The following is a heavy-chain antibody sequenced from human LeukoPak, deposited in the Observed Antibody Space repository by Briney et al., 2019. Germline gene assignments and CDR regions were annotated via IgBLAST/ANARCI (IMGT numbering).Heavy chain of an antibody. Sequence: SETLSLTCTVSGGSISSYYWSWIRQPPGKGLEWIGYIYYSGSTNYNPSLKSRVTISVDTSKNQFSLKLSSVTAADTAVYYCARQDEEWFPEYWFGPWGQGTLVTVSS. CDR3: ARQDEEWFPEYWFGP. CDR2: IYYSGST. CDR1: GGSISSYY. J-gene: IGHJ5*02. V-gene: IGHV4-59*01. D-gene: IGHD3-3*01.